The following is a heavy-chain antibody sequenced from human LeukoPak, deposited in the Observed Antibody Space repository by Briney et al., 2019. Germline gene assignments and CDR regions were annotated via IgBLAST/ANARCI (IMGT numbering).Heavy chain of an antibody. CDR3: ARQKDPYSSGWGPFGY. CDR2: IYYSGST. J-gene: IGHJ4*02. D-gene: IGHD6-19*01. V-gene: IGHV4-59*08. CDR1: GRPINIYH. Sequence: SETLSLTCTVWGRPINIYHESWLRDPRGEGGVGIGYIYYSGSTNYNPSLKSRVTISVDTSKNQFSLKLSSVTAADTAVYYCARQKDPYSSGWGPFGYWGQGTLVTVSS.